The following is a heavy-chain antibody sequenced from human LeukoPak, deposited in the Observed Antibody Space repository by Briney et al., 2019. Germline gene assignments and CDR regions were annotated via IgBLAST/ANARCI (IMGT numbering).Heavy chain of an antibody. D-gene: IGHD2-21*01. V-gene: IGHV4-59*08. J-gene: IGHJ3*02. CDR3: ARVMRADDAFDI. CDR1: GGSISSYY. CDR2: IYYSGST. Sequence: SETLSLTCTVSGGSISSYYWSWIRQPPRKGLEWIGYIYYSGSTYYNPSLKSRVTISVDTSKNQFSLKLSSVTAADTAVYYCARVMRADDAFDIWGQGTMVTVSS.